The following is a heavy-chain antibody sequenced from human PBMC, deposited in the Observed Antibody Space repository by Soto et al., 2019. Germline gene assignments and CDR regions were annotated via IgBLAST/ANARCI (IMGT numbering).Heavy chain of an antibody. CDR2: ISGSGGST. CDR3: VKGTPGLGYGEPNLDPYFDY. Sequence: PGGFLRLSCAASGFTFSSYAMSWVRQAPGKGLEWVSAISGSGGSTYYADSVKGRFTISRDNSKNTLYLQMNSLRAEDTAVYYCVKGTPGLGYGEPNLDPYFDYWGQGTLVTVSS. D-gene: IGHD4-17*01. CDR1: GFTFSSYA. V-gene: IGHV3-23*01. J-gene: IGHJ4*02.